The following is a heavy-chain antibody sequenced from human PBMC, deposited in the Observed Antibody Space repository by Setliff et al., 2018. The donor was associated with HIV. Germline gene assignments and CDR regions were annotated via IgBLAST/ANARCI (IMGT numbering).Heavy chain of an antibody. CDR2: TRNKANGYIT. J-gene: IGHJ4*02. CDR1: GFTLSDYY. CDR3: VRAAAGLDI. V-gene: IGHV3-72*01. Sequence: GGSLRLSCAVSGFTLSDYYMDWVRQAPGKGLEWVGRTRNKANGYITEYGAPVQGRFTISRDNSKDSLSLQMNNLKAEDTAVYYCVRAAAGLDIWSQGIRVTVS.